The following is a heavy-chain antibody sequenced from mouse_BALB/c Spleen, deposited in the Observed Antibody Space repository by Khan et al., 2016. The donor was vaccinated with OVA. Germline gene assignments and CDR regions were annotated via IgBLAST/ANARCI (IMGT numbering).Heavy chain of an antibody. J-gene: IGHJ3*01. CDR1: GYTFTDYV. CDR2: IYPGSGST. V-gene: IGHV1-77*01. CDR3: ARGGYSVFAY. D-gene: IGHD1-1*01. Sequence: QVQLKQSGPELVKPGASVKMSCKASGYTFTDYVINWVKQRTGQGLEWIGDIYPGSGSTYYNEKFKGKAKLTADKSSNTAYMQLSSLTVEDSAVYFCARGGYSVFAYWGQGTLVTVSA.